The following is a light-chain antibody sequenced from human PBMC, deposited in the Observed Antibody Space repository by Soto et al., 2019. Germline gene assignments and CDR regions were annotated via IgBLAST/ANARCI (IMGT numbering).Light chain of an antibody. CDR2: DAS. CDR3: QQYDNLPIT. Sequence: QMNQSPSSLSASVGDRVTVTCQASQDISNRLNWYQQKPGKAPKLLIYDASNLETGVPSRFSGSRSGTDFKFIISSLQPEDVATYYCQQYDNLPITFAQGTRLETK. V-gene: IGKV1-33*01. CDR1: QDISNR. J-gene: IGKJ5*01.